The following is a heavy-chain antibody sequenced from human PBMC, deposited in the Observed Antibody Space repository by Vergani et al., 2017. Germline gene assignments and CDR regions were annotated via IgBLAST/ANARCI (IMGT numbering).Heavy chain of an antibody. V-gene: IGHV3-30*02. J-gene: IGHJ4*02. D-gene: IGHD4-17*01. Sequence: QVQLVETVGDVVQPGGSLRLYCATSGFSFNAYGAHWVRQAPGKGVEWVAFIGYDGRIKYNVDSVKGRFTMSRDTSKKTLSLKIRSRRADDTAVYYCAKDGRENSDYGYFDYWGQGHLVTVSS. CDR1: GFSFNAYG. CDR3: AKDGRENSDYGYFDY. CDR2: IGYDGRIK.